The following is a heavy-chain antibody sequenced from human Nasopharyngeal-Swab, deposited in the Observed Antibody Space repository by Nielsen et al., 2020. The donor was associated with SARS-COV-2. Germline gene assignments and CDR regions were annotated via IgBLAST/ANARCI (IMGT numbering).Heavy chain of an antibody. CDR2: ISWNSGSI. V-gene: IGHV3-9*03. J-gene: IGHJ4*02. Sequence: GGSLRLSRAASGFTFDDYAMHWVRQAPGKGLEWVSGISWNSGSIGYADSVKGRFTISRDNAKNSLYLQMNSLRAEDMALYYCAKEGSRGNYFDYWGQGTLVTVSS. CDR3: AKEGSRGNYFDY. D-gene: IGHD2-2*01. CDR1: GFTFDDYA.